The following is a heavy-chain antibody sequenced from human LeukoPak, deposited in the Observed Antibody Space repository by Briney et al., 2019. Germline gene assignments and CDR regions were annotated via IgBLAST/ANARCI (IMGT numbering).Heavy chain of an antibody. CDR2: ISSSSSYI. D-gene: IGHD6-6*01. CDR3: ARDAVRTYSSSSGWRDY. V-gene: IGHV3-21*01. J-gene: IGHJ4*02. Sequence: GGSLRLSCAASGFTFSSYSMNWVRQAPGKGLEWVSSISSSSSYIYCADSVKGRFTISRDNAKNSLYLQMNSLRAEDTAVYYCARDAVRTYSSSSGWRDYWGQGTLVTVSS. CDR1: GFTFSSYS.